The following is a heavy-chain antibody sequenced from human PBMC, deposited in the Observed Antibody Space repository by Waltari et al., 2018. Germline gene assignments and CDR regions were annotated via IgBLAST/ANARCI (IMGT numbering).Heavy chain of an antibody. V-gene: IGHV4-59*01. CDR2: IYYSGRT. D-gene: IGHD6-13*01. Sequence: QVQLQESGPGLVKPSETLSLTCTVSGGSISSYYWSWIRQPPGKGLEWIGYIYYSGRTNYNPSLKSRVTISVDTSKNQFSLKLSSVTAADTAVYYCARSSIAAAGTGNDYWGQGTLVTVSS. CDR1: GGSISSYY. J-gene: IGHJ4*02. CDR3: ARSSIAAAGTGNDY.